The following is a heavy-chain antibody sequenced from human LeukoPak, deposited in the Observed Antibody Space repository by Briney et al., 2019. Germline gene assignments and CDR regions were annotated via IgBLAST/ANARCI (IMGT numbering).Heavy chain of an antibody. CDR3: ASDTLCALATITLDY. CDR2: INPNSGGT. CDR1: GYTFTGYY. V-gene: IGHV1-2*02. Sequence: ASVKVSCKASGYTFTGYYMHWVRQAPGQGLEWMGWINPNSGGTNYAQKFQGRVTMTRDTSISTAYMELSRLRADDTAVYYCASDTLCALATITLDYWGQGTLVTVSS. J-gene: IGHJ4*02. D-gene: IGHD5-24*01.